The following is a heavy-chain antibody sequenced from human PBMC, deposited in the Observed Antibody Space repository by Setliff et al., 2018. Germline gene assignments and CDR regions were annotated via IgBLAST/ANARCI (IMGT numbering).Heavy chain of an antibody. D-gene: IGHD3-22*01. V-gene: IGHV1-46*01. CDR1: GYGFTSHY. Sequence: ASVKVSCKTSGYGFTSHYFHWLRQAPGQGLEWMGIVNPSGGKTTLSQKFQGRVSVTADASTATVYMELHSLTSEDTAIYYCARAPWGDDYDSLYTWFDPWGQGSLVTVSS. CDR2: VNPSGGKT. J-gene: IGHJ5*02. CDR3: ARAPWGDDYDSLYTWFDP.